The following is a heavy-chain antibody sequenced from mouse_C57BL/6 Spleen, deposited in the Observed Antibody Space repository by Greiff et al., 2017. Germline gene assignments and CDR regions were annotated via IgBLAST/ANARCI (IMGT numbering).Heavy chain of an antibody. CDR2: INPNNGGT. CDR1: GYTFTDYN. Sequence: VQLQHSGPELVKPGASVKIPCKASGYTFTDYNMDWVKQSHGKSLEWIGDINPNNGGTIYNQKFKGKATLTVDKSSSTAYMERRSLTSEDTAVYYCARSGLLGFYAMDYWGQGTSVTVSS. V-gene: IGHV1-18*01. CDR3: ARSGLLGFYAMDY. D-gene: IGHD4-1*01. J-gene: IGHJ4*01.